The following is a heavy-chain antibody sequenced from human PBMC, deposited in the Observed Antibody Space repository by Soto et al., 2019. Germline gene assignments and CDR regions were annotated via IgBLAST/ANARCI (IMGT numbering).Heavy chain of an antibody. D-gene: IGHD3-22*01. CDR2: IIRVLSTT. V-gene: IGHV1-69*08. Sequence: QVQLVQSGAELMKPGSSVKVSCRAAGDTFSSYTVNWVLQSPGRGLEWMGRIIRVLSTTDYAQKFKGRVKITEGKSSNLVYMELSSLRSSDTAVYYCARRRYSGYDCNHKHYYGIDVWGQGTTVTVAS. J-gene: IGHJ6*02. CDR3: ARRRYSGYDCNHKHYYGIDV. CDR1: GDTFSSYT.